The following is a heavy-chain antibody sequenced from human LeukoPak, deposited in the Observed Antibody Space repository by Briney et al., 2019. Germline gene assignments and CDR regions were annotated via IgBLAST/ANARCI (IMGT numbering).Heavy chain of an antibody. Sequence: PSETLSLTCTVSGGSISSYYWSWIRQPPGKGLEWIGYIYYSGSTNYKSSLKSRVTISVDTSKNQFSLKLGPVTAADTAVYYCARTTEGGYSYGYFYYYYMDVWGKGTTVTISS. CDR1: GGSISSYY. CDR3: ARTTEGGYSYGYFYYYYMDV. J-gene: IGHJ6*03. V-gene: IGHV4-59*01. D-gene: IGHD5-18*01. CDR2: IYYSGST.